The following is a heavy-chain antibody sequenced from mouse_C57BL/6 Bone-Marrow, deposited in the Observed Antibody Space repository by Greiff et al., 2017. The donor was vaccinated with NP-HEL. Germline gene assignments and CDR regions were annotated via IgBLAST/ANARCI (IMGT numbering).Heavy chain of an antibody. Sequence: EVQLVESGGDLVKPGGSLKLSCAASGFTFSSYGMSWVRQTPDKRLEWVATISSGGSYTYYPDSVKGRFTISRDNAKNTLYLQMSSLKSEDTAMYYGARRGWLLRFYAMDYWGQGTSVTVSS. CDR2: ISSGGSYT. V-gene: IGHV5-6*01. D-gene: IGHD2-3*01. CDR1: GFTFSSYG. J-gene: IGHJ4*01. CDR3: ARRGWLLRFYAMDY.